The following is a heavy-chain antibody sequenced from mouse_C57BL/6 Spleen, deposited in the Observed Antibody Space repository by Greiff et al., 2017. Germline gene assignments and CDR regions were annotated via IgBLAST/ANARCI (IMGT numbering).Heavy chain of an antibody. CDR2: IWSGGST. D-gene: IGHD2-5*01. Sequence: VKLMESGPGLVQPSQSLSITCTVSGFSLTSYGVHWVRQSPGKGLEWLGVIWSGGSTDYNAAFISRLSISKDNSKSQVFFKMNSLQADDTAIYYCARNDYSNYDYAMDYWGQGTSVTVSS. V-gene: IGHV2-2*01. J-gene: IGHJ4*01. CDR3: ARNDYSNYDYAMDY. CDR1: GFSLTSYG.